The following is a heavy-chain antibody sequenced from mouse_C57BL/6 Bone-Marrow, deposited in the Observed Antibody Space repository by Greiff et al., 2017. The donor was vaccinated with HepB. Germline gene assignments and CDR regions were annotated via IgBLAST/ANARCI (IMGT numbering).Heavy chain of an antibody. D-gene: IGHD2-12*01. CDR1: GYSITSGYY. Sequence: EVKLVESGPGLVKPSQSLSLTCSVTGYSITSGYYWNWIRQFPGNKLEWMGYISYDGSNNYNPSLKNRISITRDTSKNQFFLKLNSVTTEDTATYYCARGYYSSFAYWGQGTLVTVSA. CDR2: ISYDGSN. CDR3: ARGYYSSFAY. V-gene: IGHV3-6*01. J-gene: IGHJ3*01.